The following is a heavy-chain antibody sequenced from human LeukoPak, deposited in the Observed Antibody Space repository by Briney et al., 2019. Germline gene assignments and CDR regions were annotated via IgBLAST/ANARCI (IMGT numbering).Heavy chain of an antibody. J-gene: IGHJ5*02. CDR1: GGTFSSYA. CDR3: ARGACSSTSCYTGIRFDP. CDR2: IIPIFGTA. V-gene: IGHV1-69*05. D-gene: IGHD2-2*02. Sequence: ASVKVSCKASGGTFSSYAINWVRQAPGQGLGWMGGIIPIFGTANYAQRFQGRVTITTDESTSSAYMELSSLRSEDTAVYYCARGACSSTSCYTGIRFDPWGQGTLVTVSS.